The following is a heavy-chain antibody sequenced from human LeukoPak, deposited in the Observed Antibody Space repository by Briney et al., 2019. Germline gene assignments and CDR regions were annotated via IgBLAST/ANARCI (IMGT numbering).Heavy chain of an antibody. CDR3: ARLALWFGEFPYAFDI. Sequence: GGSLRLSCAASGFTFSSYWMSWVRQAPGKGLEWVANIKQDGSEKYYVDSVKGRFTISRDNAKNSLYLQMDSLRAEDTAVYYCARLALWFGEFPYAFDIWGQGTMVTVSS. J-gene: IGHJ3*02. V-gene: IGHV3-7*01. D-gene: IGHD3-10*01. CDR1: GFTFSSYW. CDR2: IKQDGSEK.